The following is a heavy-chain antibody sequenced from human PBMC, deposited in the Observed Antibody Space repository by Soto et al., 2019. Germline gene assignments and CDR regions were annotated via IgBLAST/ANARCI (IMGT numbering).Heavy chain of an antibody. Sequence: EVQLLESGGGLVQPGGSLRLSCAASGFSFSSYAMTWVRQAPGKGLEWVSTISGSGGSTYYADSVKGRFTISRDNSKNTLYLQMNSLRAEDTAVYYCAKDRYYYDSSCYSDYWGQGTLVTVSS. V-gene: IGHV3-23*01. CDR3: AKDRYYYDSSCYSDY. D-gene: IGHD3-22*01. CDR2: ISGSGGST. J-gene: IGHJ4*02. CDR1: GFSFSSYA.